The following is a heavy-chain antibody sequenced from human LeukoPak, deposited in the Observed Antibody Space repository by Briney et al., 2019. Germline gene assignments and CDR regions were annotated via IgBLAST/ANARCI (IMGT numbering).Heavy chain of an antibody. CDR2: INHSGST. Sequence: SETLSLTCAVYGGSFSGYYWSWIRQPPGKGLEWIGGINHSGSTNYNPSLKSRVTISVDTSKNQFSLKLSSVTAADTAVYYCARQTGSGLFILPGGQGTLVTVSS. CDR1: GGSFSGYY. V-gene: IGHV4-34*01. D-gene: IGHD3/OR15-3a*01. CDR3: ARQTGSGLFILP. J-gene: IGHJ4*02.